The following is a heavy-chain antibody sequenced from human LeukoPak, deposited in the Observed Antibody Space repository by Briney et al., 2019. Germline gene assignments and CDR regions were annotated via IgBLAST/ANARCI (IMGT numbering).Heavy chain of an antibody. D-gene: IGHD6-19*01. CDR2: ISGGSSFT. J-gene: IGHJ4*02. CDR1: GFTFSSCG. Sequence: GGTLRLSCAASGFTFSSCGMNWVRQAPGKGLEWVSYISGGSSFTYYVDSVKGRFTISRDNAKNSLYLQMNSLRAEDTAVYYCARDLGYSSGPNYWGQGTRVTVSS. V-gene: IGHV3-21*01. CDR3: ARDLGYSSGPNY.